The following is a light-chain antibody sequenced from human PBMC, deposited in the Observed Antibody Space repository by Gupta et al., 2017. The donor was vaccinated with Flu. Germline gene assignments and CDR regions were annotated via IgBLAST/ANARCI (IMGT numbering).Light chain of an antibody. CDR3: QQYYSLPWT. J-gene: IGKJ1*01. V-gene: IGKV4-1*01. Sequence: DIVMTESPDSLAVCLVERAAIKCKSSQSVLYNSNNNDYLAWYQQKPGQSPRLVVYWASTRESGVPDRFSGTGSGTDFTLTISNVQAEDAATYYCQQYYSLPWTFGQGTKVEI. CDR2: WAS. CDR1: QSVLYNSNNNDY.